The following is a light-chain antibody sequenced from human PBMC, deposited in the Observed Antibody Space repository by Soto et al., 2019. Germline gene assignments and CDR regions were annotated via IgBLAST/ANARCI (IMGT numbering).Light chain of an antibody. CDR3: QQYNNWPR. CDR1: QSVSSN. CDR2: GAS. J-gene: IGKJ1*01. Sequence: EIVMTQSPATLSVSPGERATLSCRASQSVSSNLAWYQQKPGQAPRLLIYGASTRATGNPARFSGSGSGTEFTLTISSLQSEDFAVYNCQQYNNWPRFGQGTKVEIK. V-gene: IGKV3-15*01.